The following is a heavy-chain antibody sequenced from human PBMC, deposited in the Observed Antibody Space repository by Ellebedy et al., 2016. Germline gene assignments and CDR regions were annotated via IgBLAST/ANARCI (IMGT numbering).Heavy chain of an antibody. V-gene: IGHV3-21*06. D-gene: IGHD3-3*01. CDR3: TRDGSEWSRDY. J-gene: IGHJ4*02. CDR2: IVSSGREA. Sequence: GESLKISXAASNFSFSNAWMNWVRQAPGKGLEWVATIVSSGREAYYADPLKGRFTISRDNAMNSVYLQLNSLSVEDTAVYYCTRDGSEWSRDYWGQGTLVTVSS. CDR1: NFSFSNAW.